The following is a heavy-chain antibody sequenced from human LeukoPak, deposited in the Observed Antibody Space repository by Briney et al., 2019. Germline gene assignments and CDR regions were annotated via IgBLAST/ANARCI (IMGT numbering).Heavy chain of an antibody. Sequence: PSETLSLTCTVSGGSISSYYWSWIRQPPGKGLEWIGYIYYSGSTNYNPSLKSRVTISVDTSKNQFSLRLSSVTAADTAVYYCARGPTYYDYVWGSYRSRPFDYWGQGTLVTVSS. D-gene: IGHD3-16*02. CDR3: ARGPTYYDYVWGSYRSRPFDY. CDR2: IYYSGST. V-gene: IGHV4-59*01. CDR1: GGSISSYY. J-gene: IGHJ4*02.